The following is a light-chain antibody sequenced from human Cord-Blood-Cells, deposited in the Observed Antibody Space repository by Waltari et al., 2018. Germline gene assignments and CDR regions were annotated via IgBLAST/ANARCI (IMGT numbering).Light chain of an antibody. CDR3: CSYAGSYTWV. V-gene: IGLV2-11*01. CDR2: DVS. CDR1: SSDVGGYNY. J-gene: IGLJ3*02. Sequence: QSALTQPRSVSGSPGPSVTISCTGTSSDVGGYNYVSWYQQHPGKAPKLMIYDVSKRPSGVPDRCSGSKSGNTASLTISGLQADDEADYYCCSYAGSYTWVFGGGTKLTVL.